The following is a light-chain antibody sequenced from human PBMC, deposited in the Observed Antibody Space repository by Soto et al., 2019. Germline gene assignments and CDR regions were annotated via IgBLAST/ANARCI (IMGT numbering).Light chain of an antibody. CDR3: ASYGGRDDMI. J-gene: IGLJ2*01. Sequence: QSALTQPPSASGSPGQSVTISCTGTSSDVGGYDRVSWFQQHPGKAPKLIIYGVTDRFSGVPYRVSGSMSGNTASLAVSGVQAEDESDYFCASYGGRDDMIFGGGTKLTVL. CDR2: GVT. CDR1: SSDVGGYDR. V-gene: IGLV2-8*01.